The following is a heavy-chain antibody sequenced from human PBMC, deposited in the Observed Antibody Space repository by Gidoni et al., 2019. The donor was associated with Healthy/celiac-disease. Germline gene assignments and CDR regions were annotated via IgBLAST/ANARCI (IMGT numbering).Heavy chain of an antibody. V-gene: IGHV3-64D*06. J-gene: IGHJ3*02. Sequence: EVQLVESGDNFVQPGGSLRLSCSASGFPFRSYAMPWVRQAPGKGLEYVSAISSNGGSTYYADSVKDRFTISRDNSKNTLYLQMSSLRAEDTALYYCVKGAPIKGRELPRGAGDAFDIWGQGTMVTVSS. CDR1: GFPFRSYA. CDR2: ISSNGGST. CDR3: VKGAPIKGRELPRGAGDAFDI. D-gene: IGHD3-10*01.